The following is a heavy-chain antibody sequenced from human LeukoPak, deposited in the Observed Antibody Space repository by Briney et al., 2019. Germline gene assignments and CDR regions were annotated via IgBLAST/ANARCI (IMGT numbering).Heavy chain of an antibody. D-gene: IGHD1-26*01. CDR2: ISIRGDDT. CDR3: ANPEWGTYLVGFDY. J-gene: IGHJ4*02. Sequence: GGSLRLSCAASGFTLSSSAMNWVRQAPGEGVEGVSAISIRGDDTYYAESVKGRFNISRDNSKNPLYLRMNSLRAEDTAVYFCANPEWGTYLVGFDYWGQGTLVTVSS. CDR1: GFTLSSSA. V-gene: IGHV3-23*01.